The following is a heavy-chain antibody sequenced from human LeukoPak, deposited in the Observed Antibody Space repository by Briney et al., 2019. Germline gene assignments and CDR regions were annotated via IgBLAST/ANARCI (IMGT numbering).Heavy chain of an antibody. CDR3: ARHEVWHGELDYYYYGMDV. D-gene: IGHD3-10*01. V-gene: IGHV1-69*01. Sequence: SVKVCCKASGGTFSSYAISWVRQAPGQGLEWMGGIIPIFGTANYAQKFQGRVTITADESTSTAYMELSSLRSEDTAVYYCARHEVWHGELDYYYYGMDVWGKGTTVTVSS. J-gene: IGHJ6*04. CDR2: IIPIFGTA. CDR1: GGTFSSYA.